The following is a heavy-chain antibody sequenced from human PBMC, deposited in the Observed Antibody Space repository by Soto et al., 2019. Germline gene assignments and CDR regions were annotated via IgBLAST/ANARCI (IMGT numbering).Heavy chain of an antibody. D-gene: IGHD2-21*02. CDR3: ARLQLGGDRMLNWFDP. V-gene: IGHV1-18*01. Sequence: QVPVVQSGPELKKPGASVKVSCKAQGDIFTKYGIGWVRQAPGHGLEWMGLINVYNGDRKVAQKFQDRVSMTTDTATDTAYMELKSLRSGDTAVYYCARLQLGGDRMLNWFDPWGQGTLVTVSS. CDR2: INVYNGDR. CDR1: GDIFTKYG. J-gene: IGHJ5*02.